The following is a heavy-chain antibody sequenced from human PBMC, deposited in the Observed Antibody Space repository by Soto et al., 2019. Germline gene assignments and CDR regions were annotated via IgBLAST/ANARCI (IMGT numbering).Heavy chain of an antibody. CDR2: ISYDGSNK. D-gene: IGHD3-9*01. CDR3: AREGDYDILTGPFDY. Sequence: GGSLRLSCAASGFTFSSYAMHWVRQAPGKGLEWVAVISYDGSNKYYADSVKGRFTISRDNSKNTLYLQMNSLRAEDTAVYYCAREGDYDILTGPFDYWGQGTLVTVSS. J-gene: IGHJ4*02. CDR1: GFTFSSYA. V-gene: IGHV3-30-3*01.